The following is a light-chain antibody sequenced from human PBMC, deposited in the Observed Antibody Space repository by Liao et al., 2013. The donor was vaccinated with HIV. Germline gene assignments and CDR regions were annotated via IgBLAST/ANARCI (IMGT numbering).Light chain of an antibody. V-gene: IGLV3-21*04. CDR2: YDS. CDR1: SIGSKS. Sequence: SYELTQPPSVSVAPGKTARITCGGNSIGSKSVHWYQQKPGQAPVLVISYDSDRPSGIPERFSGSNSGNTATLTITRVEGGDEADYFCQLWDRDSDHPWPFGGGTKLTVL. CDR3: QLWDRDSDHPWP. J-gene: IGLJ3*02.